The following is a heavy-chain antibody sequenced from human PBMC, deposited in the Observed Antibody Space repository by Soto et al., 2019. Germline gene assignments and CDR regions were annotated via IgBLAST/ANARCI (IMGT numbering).Heavy chain of an antibody. CDR2: ISWDGGST. Sequence: GGSLRLSCAASGFTFDDYTMHWVRQAPGKGLEWVSLISWDGGSTYYADSVKGRFTISRDNSKNSLYLQMNSLRTEDTALYYCAKNVRWGSGWYALGYWGQGTLVTVSS. J-gene: IGHJ4*02. D-gene: IGHD6-19*01. CDR1: GFTFDDYT. V-gene: IGHV3-43*01. CDR3: AKNVRWGSGWYALGY.